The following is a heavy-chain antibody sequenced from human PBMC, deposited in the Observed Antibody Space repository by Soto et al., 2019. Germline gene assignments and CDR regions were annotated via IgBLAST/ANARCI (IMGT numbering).Heavy chain of an antibody. Sequence: VQLLESGGGLVQPGGSLRLSCAASGLTFSRYAMSWVRQAPGKGPEWVSGISGSSDITDYADSVRGRFTISRDNSKNMVYLQMNSLRADDTAVYFCAGGPSPTSRSGFDDWGQGTLVTVSS. CDR3: AGGPSPTSRSGFDD. CDR2: ISGSSDIT. V-gene: IGHV3-23*01. CDR1: GLTFSRYA. J-gene: IGHJ4*02. D-gene: IGHD2-2*01.